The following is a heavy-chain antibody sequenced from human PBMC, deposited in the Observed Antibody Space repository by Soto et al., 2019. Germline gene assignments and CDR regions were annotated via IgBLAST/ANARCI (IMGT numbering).Heavy chain of an antibody. CDR2: INHSGST. V-gene: IGHV4-34*01. CDR3: ARPYGSGSYGWFDP. Sequence: PSETLSLSCAVYGGSFSGYYWSWIRQPPGKGLEWIGEINHSGSTNYNPSLKSRVTISVDTSKNQFSLKLSSVTAADTAVYYCARPYGSGSYGWFDPSGQGTLVTV. D-gene: IGHD3-10*01. J-gene: IGHJ5*02. CDR1: GGSFSGYY.